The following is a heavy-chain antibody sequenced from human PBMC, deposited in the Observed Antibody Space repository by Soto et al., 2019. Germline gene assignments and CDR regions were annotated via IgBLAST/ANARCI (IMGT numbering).Heavy chain of an antibody. Sequence: QVQLVESGGGVVQPGRSLRLSCAASGLTFSTYYMYWVRQAPGKGLEWVAVISSDARDTYHADSVKGRFTISRDNSKNTLDLQMNSLRVEDTAVYYCAKGESSLLVDKWGHGTHVTVSA. D-gene: IGHD3-16*02. V-gene: IGHV3-30*18. CDR1: GLTFSTYY. CDR2: ISSDARDT. CDR3: AKGESSLLVDK. J-gene: IGHJ4*01.